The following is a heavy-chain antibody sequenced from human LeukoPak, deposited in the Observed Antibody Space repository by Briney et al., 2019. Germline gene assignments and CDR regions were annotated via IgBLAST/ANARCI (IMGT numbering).Heavy chain of an antibody. CDR3: ARATTPALVVAGNY. CDR2: ITGSSSYI. J-gene: IGHJ4*02. V-gene: IGHV3-21*01. CDR1: GFTFSSYN. D-gene: IGHD6-19*01. Sequence: GGSLRLSCAASGFTFSSYNMNWVRQAPGKGLEWVSSITGSSSYIFYADSVKGRFTISRDNAKNSLYLQMSSLRAEDTAVYYCARATTPALVVAGNYWGQGTLVTVSS.